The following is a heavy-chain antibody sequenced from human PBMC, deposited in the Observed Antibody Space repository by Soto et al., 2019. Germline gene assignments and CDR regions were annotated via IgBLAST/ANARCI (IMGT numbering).Heavy chain of an antibody. V-gene: IGHV3-23*01. Sequence: HPGGSLSLSCAASGFTFSSYAMSWVRQAPGKGLEWVSAISGSGGSTYYADSVKGRFTISRDNSKNTLYLQMNSLRAEDTAVYYCAKDTHCSGGSCYFGYNWFDPWGQGTLVTV. CDR2: ISGSGGST. J-gene: IGHJ5*02. CDR1: GFTFSSYA. D-gene: IGHD2-15*01. CDR3: AKDTHCSGGSCYFGYNWFDP.